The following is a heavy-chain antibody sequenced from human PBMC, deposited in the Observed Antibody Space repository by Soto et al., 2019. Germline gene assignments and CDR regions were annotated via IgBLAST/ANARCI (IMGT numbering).Heavy chain of an antibody. CDR2: MYAAGST. J-gene: IGHJ4*02. CDR1: GFTISSNY. D-gene: IGHD1-1*01. CDR3: ARGSNSNNWKLFDY. Sequence: EVQLVESGGGLVQPGGSLRLSCAVTGFTISSNYMNWVRQAPGEGLEWVSVMYAAGSTYYEDSVKGRFNISRDNSKNTVYLQMNSLRGEDTAVYYCARGSNSNNWKLFDYWGQGTLVTVSS. V-gene: IGHV3-66*01.